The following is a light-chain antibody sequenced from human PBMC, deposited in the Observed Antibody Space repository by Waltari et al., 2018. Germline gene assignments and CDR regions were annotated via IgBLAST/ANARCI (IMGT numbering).Light chain of an antibody. J-gene: IGLJ2*01. V-gene: IGLV2-14*01. Sequence: QSALTQPASVSGSPGQSITISCTGSSSDIGAYNYVAWYQHFPDEAPKLLIYEVRNRPSGVSLRFSGSKSGNTASLTISGIQAEDEAHYYCSSYTNTFVVFGGGTKLTVL. CDR2: EVR. CDR1: SSDIGAYNY. CDR3: SSYTNTFVV.